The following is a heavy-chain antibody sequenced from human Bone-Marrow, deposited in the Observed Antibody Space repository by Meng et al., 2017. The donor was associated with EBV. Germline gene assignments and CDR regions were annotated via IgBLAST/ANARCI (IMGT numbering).Heavy chain of an antibody. Sequence: HVQLVQSGAEVEKPGASVKVSCKASGYTFTNYDINWVRQATGQGLEWVGWMNPNSGNTGYAQKFQGRVTMTRNTSISTAYMELSSLRSEDTAVYYCARGPTCGYNCPYYFDFWGQGTLVTVSS. CDR3: ARGPTCGYNCPYYFDF. CDR2: MNPNSGNT. V-gene: IGHV1-8*01. CDR1: GYTFTNYD. D-gene: IGHD5-24*01. J-gene: IGHJ4*02.